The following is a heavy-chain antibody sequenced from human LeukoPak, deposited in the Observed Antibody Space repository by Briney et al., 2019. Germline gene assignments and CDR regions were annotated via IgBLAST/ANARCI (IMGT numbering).Heavy chain of an antibody. V-gene: IGHV4-59*12. J-gene: IGHJ4*02. D-gene: IGHD4-17*01. Sequence: PSETLSLTCTVSGGSISSYYWSWIRQPPGKGLEWIGYIYYSGSTNYNPSLKSRVTISVDTSKNQFSLKLSSVTPEDTAMYYCARDYGDFWGQGTLVTVSS. CDR1: GGSISSYY. CDR3: ARDYGDF. CDR2: IYYSGST.